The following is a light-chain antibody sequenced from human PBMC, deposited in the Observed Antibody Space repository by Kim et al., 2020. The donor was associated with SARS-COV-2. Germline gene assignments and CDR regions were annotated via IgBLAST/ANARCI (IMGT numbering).Light chain of an antibody. CDR2: GAS. J-gene: IGKJ5*01. Sequence: VHPGERASRSCRASHSVSSNLAWYQQKHGQAPRRLFYGASNRANGIPARFSTSGSGTEFTLSISSLQSEDFAVYYCQQYSNWPLTFGQGTRLEIK. CDR1: HSVSSN. CDR3: QQYSNWPLT. V-gene: IGKV3-15*01.